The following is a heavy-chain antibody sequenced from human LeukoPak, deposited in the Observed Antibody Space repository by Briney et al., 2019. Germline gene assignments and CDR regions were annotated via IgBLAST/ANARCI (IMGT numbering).Heavy chain of an antibody. CDR1: GGSFSGYY. CDR3: ATTKDRGSYLAAASEFDY. J-gene: IGHJ4*02. V-gene: IGHV4-34*01. Sequence: PSETLSLTCAVYGGSFSGYYWSWIRQPPGKGLEWIGEINHSGSTNYNPSLKSRVTISVDTSKNQFSLKLSSVTAADTAVYYCATTKDRGSYLAAASEFDYWGQGTLVTVSS. D-gene: IGHD3-10*01. CDR2: INHSGST.